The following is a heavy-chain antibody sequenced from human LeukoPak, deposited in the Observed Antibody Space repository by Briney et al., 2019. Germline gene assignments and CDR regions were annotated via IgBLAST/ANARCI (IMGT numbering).Heavy chain of an antibody. CDR2: MNPNSGNT. J-gene: IGHJ4*02. CDR3: ARDRGKITMVRGAPYYFDY. CDR1: GYTFTSYD. Sequence: ASVKVSCKASGYTFTSYDINWVRQATGQGLEWMGWMNPNSGNTGYAQKLQGRVTMTTDTSTSTAYMELRSLRSDDTAVYYCARDRGKITMVRGAPYYFDYWGQGTLVTVSS. D-gene: IGHD3-10*01. V-gene: IGHV1-8*02.